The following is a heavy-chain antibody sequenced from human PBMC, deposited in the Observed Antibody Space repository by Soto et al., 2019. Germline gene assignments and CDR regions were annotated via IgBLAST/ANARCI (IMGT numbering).Heavy chain of an antibody. D-gene: IGHD3-9*01. J-gene: IGHJ5*02. Sequence: PSETLSLTCNASGGSITSSGSAWGWIRQSPGKGLEWIGTIDYSGNIYYIPSLKSRITISVDTSKNQISLKLSSVTAADAAVYFCAGQMRGPIPYFGWLSPLTSWGQGTQVTVSS. CDR2: IDYSGNI. CDR3: AGQMRGPIPYFGWLSPLTS. CDR1: GGSITSSGSA. V-gene: IGHV4-39*01.